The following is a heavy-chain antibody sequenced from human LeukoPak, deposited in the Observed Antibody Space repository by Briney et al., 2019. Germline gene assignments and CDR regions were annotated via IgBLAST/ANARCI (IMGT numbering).Heavy chain of an antibody. J-gene: IGHJ4*02. CDR2: ISSSSSTI. D-gene: IGHD6-13*01. CDR3: ARDVPPIAAADPFDY. Sequence: SGGSLRLSCAASGFTFSSYSMNWVRQTPGKGLEWVSYISSSSSTIYYADSVKGRFTISRDNAKNSLYLQVNSLRAEDTAVYYCARDVPPIAAADPFDYWGQGTLVTVSS. V-gene: IGHV3-48*01. CDR1: GFTFSSYS.